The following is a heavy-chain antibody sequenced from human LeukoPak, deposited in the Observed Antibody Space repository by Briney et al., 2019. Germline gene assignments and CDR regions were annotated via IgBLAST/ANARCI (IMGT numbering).Heavy chain of an antibody. V-gene: IGHV1-8*03. D-gene: IGHD2-2*03. CDR3: ARVLDIAIVPAALAFDI. J-gene: IGHJ3*02. CDR1: GYTFTSYG. CDR2: MNPNSGDT. Sequence: ASVKVSCKASGYTFTSYGINWVRQATGQGLEWMGWMNPNSGDTGSAQKFQGRVTITRNTSINTAYMELSSLGSEDTAVYYCARVLDIAIVPAALAFDIWAKGHWSPSLQ.